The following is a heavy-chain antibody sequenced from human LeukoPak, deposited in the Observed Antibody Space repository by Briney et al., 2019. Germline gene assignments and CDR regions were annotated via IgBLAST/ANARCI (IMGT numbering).Heavy chain of an antibody. J-gene: IGHJ4*02. CDR2: IYYSGST. CDR1: GGSISPYY. D-gene: IGHD4-11*01. V-gene: IGHV4-59*12. CDR3: ARVRPHDYSNPAFDY. Sequence: SETLSLTCTVSGGSISPYYWNWIRQPPGKGLEWIGYIYYSGSTNYNPSLKSRVTISVDTSRNHFSLKLSSVTAADTAVYYCARVRPHDYSNPAFDYWGQGTLVTVSS.